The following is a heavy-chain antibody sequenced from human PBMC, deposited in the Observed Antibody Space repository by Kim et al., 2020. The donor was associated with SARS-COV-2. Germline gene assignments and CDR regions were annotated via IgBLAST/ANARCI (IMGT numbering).Heavy chain of an antibody. J-gene: IGHJ4*02. V-gene: IGHV5-51*01. Sequence: IPSSLGQVTITADKSIRTAYLQWSSLKASDTAMYYCARMVGATRNGYFDYWGQGTLVTVSS. D-gene: IGHD1-26*01. CDR3: ARMVGATRNGYFDY.